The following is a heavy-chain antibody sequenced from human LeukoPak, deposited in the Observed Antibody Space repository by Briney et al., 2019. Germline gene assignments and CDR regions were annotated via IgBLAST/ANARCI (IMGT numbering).Heavy chain of an antibody. V-gene: IGHV4-39*01. CDR3: ARLYYHTSRYYDF. CDR1: GGSVSIGSSY. CDR2: VYHTGTT. Sequence: SETLSLTCTVSGGSVSIGSSYWGWIRQPPGSGLEWIGTVYHTGTTYYNPSLRSRVTMSVDTSKNQFSLKMRSVTAADTAVYYCARLYYHTSRYYDFWGQGTLVTVSS. J-gene: IGHJ4*02. D-gene: IGHD3-9*01.